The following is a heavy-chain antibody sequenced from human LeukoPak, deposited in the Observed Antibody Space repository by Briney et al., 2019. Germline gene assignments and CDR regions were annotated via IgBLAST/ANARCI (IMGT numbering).Heavy chain of an antibody. V-gene: IGHV4-59*01. CDR3: AREGELWFGEARSFDY. J-gene: IGHJ4*02. Sequence: SETLSLTCTVSGGSISSYYWSWIRQPPGKGLEWIGNIYYSGSNNYNPSLKSRVTISVDTSKNQFSLKLSSVTAADTAVYYCAREGELWFGEARSFDYWGQGTLVTVSS. CDR2: IYYSGSN. D-gene: IGHD3-10*01. CDR1: GGSISSYY.